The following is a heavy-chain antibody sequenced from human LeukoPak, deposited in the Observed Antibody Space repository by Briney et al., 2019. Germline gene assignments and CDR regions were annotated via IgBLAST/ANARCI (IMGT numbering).Heavy chain of an antibody. J-gene: IGHJ5*02. D-gene: IGHD6-19*01. Sequence: SVTVSCKAFVWTFTSYGIRWVRQAPAPGLEWMGWISAYNGNTNYAQKLQDRVTMTTDTSTSTGYMELRRLRSDDTAVYYCARVRIAVAGTERKNWFDPWGQGTLVTVSS. CDR1: VWTFTSYG. CDR3: ARVRIAVAGTERKNWFDP. CDR2: ISAYNGNT. V-gene: IGHV1-18*01.